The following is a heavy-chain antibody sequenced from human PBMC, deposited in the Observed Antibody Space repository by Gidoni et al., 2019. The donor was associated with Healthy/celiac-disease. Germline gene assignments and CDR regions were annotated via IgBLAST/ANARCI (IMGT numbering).Heavy chain of an antibody. J-gene: IGHJ4*02. V-gene: IGHV4-34*01. D-gene: IGHD6-13*01. CDR2: IKHSGST. Sequence: QVQLQQWGAGLLKPSETLSLTCAVYGGSFSGYYWSWIRQPPGKGLGWIGEIKHSGSTNYNPSLKSRVTISVDTSKNQFSLKLSSVTAADTAVYYCARGRRSSSSWPRLFDYWGQGTLVTVSS. CDR1: GGSFSGYY. CDR3: ARGRRSSSSWPRLFDY.